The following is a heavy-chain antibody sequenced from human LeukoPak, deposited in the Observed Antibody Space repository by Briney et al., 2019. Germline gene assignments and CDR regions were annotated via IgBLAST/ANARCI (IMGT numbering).Heavy chain of an antibody. V-gene: IGHV4-61*05. D-gene: IGHD6-19*01. CDR2: IYYSGST. CDR1: GGSISSSSYY. J-gene: IGHJ4*02. CDR3: ARWVGSSGWYDY. Sequence: PSETLSLTCTVSGGSISSSSYYWGWIRQPPGKGLEWIGYIYYSGSTNYNPSLKSRVTISVDTSKNQFSLKVSSVTAADTAVYYCARWVGSSGWYDYWGQGTLVTVSS.